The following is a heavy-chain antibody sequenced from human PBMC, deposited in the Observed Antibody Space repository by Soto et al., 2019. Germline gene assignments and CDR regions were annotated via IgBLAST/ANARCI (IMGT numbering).Heavy chain of an antibody. Sequence: SVKVSCKASGGTFSSYAISWVRQAPGQGLEWMGGVIPIFGTANYAQKFQGRVTITADESTSTAYMELSSLRSEDTAVYYCASNPYYYDSSGSSPDYWGQGTLVTVSS. CDR3: ASNPYYYDSSGSSPDY. CDR2: VIPIFGTA. D-gene: IGHD3-22*01. CDR1: GGTFSSYA. J-gene: IGHJ4*02. V-gene: IGHV1-69*13.